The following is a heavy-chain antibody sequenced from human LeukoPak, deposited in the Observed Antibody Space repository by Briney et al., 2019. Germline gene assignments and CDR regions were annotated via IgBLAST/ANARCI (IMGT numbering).Heavy chain of an antibody. CDR2: ISSSSSYI. D-gene: IGHD1-14*01. Sequence: GGSLRLSCAASGFTFSSYSMIWVRQAPGKGLEWVSSISSSSSYIYYADSVKGRFTISRDNAKNSLYLQMNSMRAEDTAVYYCASCIERTGAFDIWGQGTMVTVSS. CDR1: GFTFSSYS. CDR3: ASCIERTGAFDI. V-gene: IGHV3-21*01. J-gene: IGHJ3*02.